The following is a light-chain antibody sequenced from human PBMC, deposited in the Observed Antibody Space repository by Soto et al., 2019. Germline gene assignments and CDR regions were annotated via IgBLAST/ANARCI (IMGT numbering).Light chain of an antibody. CDR3: QQSSSTPRT. Sequence: DIQMTQSPSSLSASVGDKVTITCRASQGISSYLNWYQQKPGKAPKLLNYAASSLQSGVPARFSGSGSGTDFTLTISSLQPEDIATYYCQQSSSTPRTFGEGTKVEIK. CDR2: AAS. V-gene: IGKV1-39*01. J-gene: IGKJ1*01. CDR1: QGISSY.